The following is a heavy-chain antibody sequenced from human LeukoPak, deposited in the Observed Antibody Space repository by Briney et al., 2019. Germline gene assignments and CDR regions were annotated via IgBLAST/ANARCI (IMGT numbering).Heavy chain of an antibody. CDR2: MNPNSGNT. J-gene: IGHJ4*02. CDR3: ARVTRISGSYGY. Sequence: GASVKVSCEASGYTFTSYDINWVRQATGQGLEWMGWMNPNSGNTGYAQKFQGRVTMTRNTSISTAYMELSSLRSEDTAVYYCARVTRISGSYGYWGQGTLVTVSS. V-gene: IGHV1-8*01. D-gene: IGHD1-26*01. CDR1: GYTFTSYD.